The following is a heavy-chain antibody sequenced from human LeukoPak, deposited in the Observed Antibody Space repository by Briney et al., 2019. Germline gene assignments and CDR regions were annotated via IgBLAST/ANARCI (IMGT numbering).Heavy chain of an antibody. Sequence: ASVKVSCKASGYTFTAYYMHWVRQAPGQGLEWMGWINPNSGGTNYAQKFQGRVTMTRDTSISTAYMELSRLRSGDTAVYSCARVQVAGTRDAFDIWGQGTMVTVSS. CDR2: INPNSGGT. CDR3: ARVQVAGTRDAFDI. J-gene: IGHJ3*02. V-gene: IGHV1-2*02. CDR1: GYTFTAYY. D-gene: IGHD6-19*01.